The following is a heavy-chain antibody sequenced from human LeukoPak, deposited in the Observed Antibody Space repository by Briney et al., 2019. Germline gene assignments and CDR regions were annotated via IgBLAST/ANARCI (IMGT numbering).Heavy chain of an antibody. CDR1: GSSINDYY. Sequence: SETLFLTCTVSGSSINDYYWSWIRQPPGKGLEWLGYRHYSAVNNNNPSVRSRITISLDASKNQVSLRLSSVSAAATAVYYCSRLGHCSGDCCYFDYWGQGILVTLSS. CDR2: RHYSAVN. D-gene: IGHD2-21*02. V-gene: IGHV4-59*08. CDR3: SRLGHCSGDCCYFDY. J-gene: IGHJ4*02.